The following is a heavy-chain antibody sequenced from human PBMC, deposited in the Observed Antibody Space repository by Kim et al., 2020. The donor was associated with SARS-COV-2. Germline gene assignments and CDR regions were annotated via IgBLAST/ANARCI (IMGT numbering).Heavy chain of an antibody. J-gene: IGHJ4*02. Sequence: SETLSLTCTVSGGSISSGSHHWAWIRQPPGKGLEWIGNIYYNGHPYYSPSLRSRITISIDTPKNQFSLRLISVTAADTAAYYCAQHDGSGLDFWSQGTLVTVSS. D-gene: IGHD6-19*01. V-gene: IGHV4-39*01. CDR1: GGSISSGSHH. CDR3: AQHDGSGLDF. CDR2: IYYNGHP.